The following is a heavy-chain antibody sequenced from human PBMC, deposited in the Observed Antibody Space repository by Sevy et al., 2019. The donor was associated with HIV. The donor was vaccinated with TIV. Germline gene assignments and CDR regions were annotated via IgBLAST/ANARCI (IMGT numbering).Heavy chain of an antibody. CDR2: ISYDGSKT. CDR1: GFTFSGYG. J-gene: IGHJ6*02. Sequence: GGSLRLSCAASGFTFSGYGMHWVRQAPGKGLEWVAIISYDGSKTYYSESVKGRFAISRDNSRNTLNLQMSSLRVEDTAVYCCASGFDYQEQYYYFFGMDVWGRGTTVTVSS. CDR3: ASGFDYQEQYYYFFGMDV. D-gene: IGHD5-12*01. V-gene: IGHV3-30*03.